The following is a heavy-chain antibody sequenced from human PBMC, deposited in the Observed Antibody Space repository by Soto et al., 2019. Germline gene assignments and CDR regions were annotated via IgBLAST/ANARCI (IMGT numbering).Heavy chain of an antibody. CDR1: GFTFSSYA. D-gene: IGHD3-3*01. V-gene: IGHV3-23*01. Sequence: EVQLLESGGGLVQPGGSLRLSCAASGFTFSSYAMSWVCQAPGKGLEWVSAISGSGGSTYYADSVKGRFTISRDNSKNTLYLQMNSLRAEDTAVYYCAKGSVLRFLEWLLSPFDYWGQGTLVTVSS. J-gene: IGHJ4*02. CDR2: ISGSGGST. CDR3: AKGSVLRFLEWLLSPFDY.